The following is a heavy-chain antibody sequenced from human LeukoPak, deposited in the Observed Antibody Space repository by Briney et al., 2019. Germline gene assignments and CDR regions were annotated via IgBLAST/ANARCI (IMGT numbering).Heavy chain of an antibody. V-gene: IGHV4-59*08. CDR2: IYYSGST. J-gene: IGHJ6*02. Sequence: SETLSLTCTVSGGSIRSYYWSWIRQPPGKGLEWIGYIYYSGSTNYNPSLKSRVTISVDTSKNQFSLKLSSVTAADTAVYYCARHADIVVVPAAIGGYYYYGMDVWGQGTTVTVSS. CDR3: ARHADIVVVPAAIGGYYYYGMDV. CDR1: GGSIRSYY. D-gene: IGHD2-2*02.